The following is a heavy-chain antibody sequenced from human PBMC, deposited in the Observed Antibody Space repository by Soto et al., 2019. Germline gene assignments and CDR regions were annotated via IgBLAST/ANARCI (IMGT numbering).Heavy chain of an antibody. Sequence: GASVKVSCKASGYTFTSYDINWVRQATGQGLEWMGWMNPNSGNTGYAQKFQGRVTMTRDTSISTAYMELSSLRSEDTAVYYCARVSVDTAMDLDYWGKGTLVTVSS. CDR3: ARVSVDTAMDLDY. V-gene: IGHV1-8*01. CDR2: MNPNSGNT. D-gene: IGHD5-18*01. J-gene: IGHJ4*02. CDR1: GYTFTSYD.